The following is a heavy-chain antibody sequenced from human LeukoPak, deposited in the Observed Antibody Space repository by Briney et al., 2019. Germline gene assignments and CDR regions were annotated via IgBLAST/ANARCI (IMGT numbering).Heavy chain of an antibody. Sequence: GGSLRLSCAASGFTFSDYYMSWIRQAPGKGLERVSYISSSGSTIYYADSVKGRFTISRDNAKNSLYLQMNSLRAEDTAVYYCAGRGGAPPNDFDYWGQGTLVTVSS. V-gene: IGHV3-11*04. CDR1: GFTFSDYY. CDR3: AGRGGAPPNDFDY. D-gene: IGHD3-3*01. CDR2: ISSSGSTI. J-gene: IGHJ4*02.